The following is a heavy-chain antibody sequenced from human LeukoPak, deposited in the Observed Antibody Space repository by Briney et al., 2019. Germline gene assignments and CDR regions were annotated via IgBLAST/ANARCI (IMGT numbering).Heavy chain of an antibody. CDR1: GFTFDDYG. J-gene: IGHJ4*02. CDR2: INWNGGST. V-gene: IGHV3-20*04. CDR3: VRMAFGISDYNGAYS. D-gene: IGHD4-11*01. Sequence: GGSLRLSCAASGFTFDDYGMSWVRQVPGKGLEWVSGINWNGGSTGYADSVRGRFAISRDNAKNSLFLQMNSLRAEDTALYYCVRMAFGISDYNGAYSWGQGTLVTVSS.